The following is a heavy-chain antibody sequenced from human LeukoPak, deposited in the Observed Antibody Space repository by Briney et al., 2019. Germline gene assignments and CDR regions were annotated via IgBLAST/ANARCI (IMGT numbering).Heavy chain of an antibody. D-gene: IGHD1-26*01. CDR1: GFTFSSYS. Sequence: GGSLRLSCAASGFTFSSYSMNWVRQAPGKGLEWVSSISSSSSYIYYADSVKGRFTISRDNAKNSLYLQMNSLRAEDTAVYYCARQYSGSDYYYYGMDVWGQGTTVTVSS. CDR3: ARQYSGSDYYYYGMDV. V-gene: IGHV3-21*01. CDR2: ISSSSSYI. J-gene: IGHJ6*02.